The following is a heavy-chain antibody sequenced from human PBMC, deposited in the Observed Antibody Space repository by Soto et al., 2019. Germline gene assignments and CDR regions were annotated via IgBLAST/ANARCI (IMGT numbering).Heavy chain of an antibody. CDR3: AKLASIYYYGSGSYRNF. J-gene: IGHJ1*01. D-gene: IGHD3-10*01. CDR2: ISGSGGST. Sequence: LGLSCAGSEFPFTSYAISWVLQAPGKGLEWVLAISGSGGSTYYEDSVKGRFTISRDNSKNTLYLQMNSLRSEDTAVYYCAKLASIYYYGSGSYRNFWGQGTLVTGSS. CDR1: EFPFTSYA. V-gene: IGHV3-23*01.